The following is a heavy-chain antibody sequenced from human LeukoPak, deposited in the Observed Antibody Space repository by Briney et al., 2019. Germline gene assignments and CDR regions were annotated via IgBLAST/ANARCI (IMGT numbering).Heavy chain of an antibody. V-gene: IGHV3-48*03. CDR2: ISSSGSTI. Sequence: GGSLRLSCAASGFTFSSYEMNWVRQAPGKGLEWVSYISSSGSTIYYADSVKGRFTISRDNAKNSLYLQMNSLRAEDTAVYYCARDRGLEMATITDYWGQGTLVTVSS. J-gene: IGHJ4*02. D-gene: IGHD5-24*01. CDR1: GFTFSSYE. CDR3: ARDRGLEMATITDY.